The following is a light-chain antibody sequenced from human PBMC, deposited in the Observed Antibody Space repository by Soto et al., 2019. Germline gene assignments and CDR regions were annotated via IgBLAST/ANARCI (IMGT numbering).Light chain of an antibody. Sequence: DLQMTQSPSSLSASVGDRVTITCRASQSISIYLNWYQQKPGKAPKLLIYAASSLQGGVPSRFSGSGSGTDFTLTISSLQPEDFATYYCQQSYSTPPTFGGGTKVDIK. V-gene: IGKV1-39*01. J-gene: IGKJ4*01. CDR2: AAS. CDR3: QQSYSTPPT. CDR1: QSISIY.